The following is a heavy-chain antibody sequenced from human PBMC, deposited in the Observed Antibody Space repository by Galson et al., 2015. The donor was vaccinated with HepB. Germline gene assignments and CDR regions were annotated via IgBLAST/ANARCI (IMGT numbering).Heavy chain of an antibody. V-gene: IGHV7-4-1*02. D-gene: IGHD1-26*01. CDR2: ININTGSP. CDR1: GYIFSDYA. CDR3: ARAALEVGLVGSRSWFDP. Sequence: SVKVSCKASGYIFSDYAMNWVRQAPGRGLEWMGWININTGSPTYALGFTGRFAFSFDTSVNTAYLQINNLKTEDTATYYCARAALEVGLVGSRSWFDPWGQGTLVTVSA. J-gene: IGHJ5*02.